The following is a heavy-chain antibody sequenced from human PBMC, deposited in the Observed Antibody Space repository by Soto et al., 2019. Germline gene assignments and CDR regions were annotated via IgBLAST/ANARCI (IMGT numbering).Heavy chain of an antibody. Sequence: QVQLQQWGAGLLKPSETLSLTCAVYGGSFSGYYWSWIRQPPGKGLEWIGEINHSGSTHYNPSLKSGVTISVDTSKNHFSLKLSYVTAADTAVYYCARGGRAYGSGSYFWSFDYWGQGTLVTVSS. V-gene: IGHV4-34*01. J-gene: IGHJ4*02. CDR2: INHSGST. CDR1: GGSFSGYY. D-gene: IGHD3-10*01. CDR3: ARGGRAYGSGSYFWSFDY.